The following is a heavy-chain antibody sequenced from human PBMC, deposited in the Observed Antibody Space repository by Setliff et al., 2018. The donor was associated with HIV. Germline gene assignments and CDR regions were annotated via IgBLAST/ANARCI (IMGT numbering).Heavy chain of an antibody. CDR3: ATDPGYSSTWYSESFQH. CDR1: GYTLTELS. D-gene: IGHD6-13*01. V-gene: IGHV1-24*01. Sequence: ASVKVSCKISGYTLTELSIHWVRQATGKGLEWMANFDPEDGETFYAQKFQGRLTMTEDTSTDTAYMELSSRRSDDTAMYYCATDPGYSSTWYSESFQHWGQGTVVTVSS. J-gene: IGHJ1*01. CDR2: FDPEDGET.